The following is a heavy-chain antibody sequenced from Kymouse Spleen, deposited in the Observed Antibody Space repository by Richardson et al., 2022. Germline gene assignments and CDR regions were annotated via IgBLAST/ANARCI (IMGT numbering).Heavy chain of an antibody. D-gene: IGHD6-6*01. CDR1: GFTFSSYG. J-gene: IGHJ6*02. CDR3: AGSIAAAYYYYYYGMDV. CDR2: IWYDGSNK. Sequence: QVQLVESGGGVVQPGRSLRLSCAASGFTFSSYGMHWVRQAPGKGLEWVAVIWYDGSNKYYADSVKGRFTISRDNSKNTLYLQMNSLRAEDTAVYYCAGSIAAAYYYYYYGMDVWGQGTTVTVSS. V-gene: IGHV3-33*01.